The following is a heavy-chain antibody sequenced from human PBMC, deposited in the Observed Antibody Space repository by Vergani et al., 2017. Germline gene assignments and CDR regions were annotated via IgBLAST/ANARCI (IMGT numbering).Heavy chain of an antibody. CDR3: ARDRERAVMDV. CDR2: IRPYTGHT. D-gene: IGHD1-26*01. Sequence: QVQLVQSGAELKKPGASVSVSCKGSSHTFQTYGISWVRQAPGKGLEWMAWIRPYTGHTIYAQKFQDRVTMTADTSTNTAYMELRSLRSDDTAVYYCARDRERAVMDVWGQGTTVTVSS. CDR1: SHTFQTYG. J-gene: IGHJ6*02. V-gene: IGHV1-18*01.